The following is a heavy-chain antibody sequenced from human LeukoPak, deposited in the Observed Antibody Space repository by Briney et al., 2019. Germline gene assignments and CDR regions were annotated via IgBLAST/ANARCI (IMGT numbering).Heavy chain of an antibody. CDR3: ARGNIAAAGYYYYYYMDV. CDR2: INPNSGGT. J-gene: IGHJ6*03. CDR1: GYTFTGYY. D-gene: IGHD6-13*01. Sequence: ASVKVSCKASGYTFTGYYMHWVRQAPGQGLEWMGWINPNSGGTNYAQKFQGRVTMTRDTSISTAYMELSRLTSDDTAVYYCARGNIAAAGYYYYYYMDVWGKGTTATISS. V-gene: IGHV1-2*02.